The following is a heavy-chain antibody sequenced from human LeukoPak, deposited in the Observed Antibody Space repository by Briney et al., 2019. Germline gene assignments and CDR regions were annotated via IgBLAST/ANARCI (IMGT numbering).Heavy chain of an antibody. CDR1: GFTFSSYW. Sequence: GGSLRLSCAASGFTFSSYWMHWVRQAPGKGLVWVSRINSDGSSTSYADSVKGRFTISRDNAKNTLYLQMNGLRAEDTAVYYCARDHYYDSSGYYSYYYYYMDVWGKGTTVTVSS. J-gene: IGHJ6*03. CDR2: INSDGSST. CDR3: ARDHYYDSSGYYSYYYYYMDV. V-gene: IGHV3-74*01. D-gene: IGHD3-22*01.